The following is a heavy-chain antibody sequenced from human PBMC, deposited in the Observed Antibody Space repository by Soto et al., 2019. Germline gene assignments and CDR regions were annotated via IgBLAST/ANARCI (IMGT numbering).Heavy chain of an antibody. J-gene: IGHJ3*02. D-gene: IGHD5-12*01. Sequence: SETLSLTCGVSDYSISSGYYWAWIRQPPGKGLEWLGSIYHSGSTYQNPSLSSRVTISVDTSRNKFSLRLSSVTAADTPVYYCARDRDGYNYAFDIWGQGTVVTV. V-gene: IGHV4-38-2*02. CDR3: ARDRDGYNYAFDI. CDR1: DYSISSGYY. CDR2: IYHSGST.